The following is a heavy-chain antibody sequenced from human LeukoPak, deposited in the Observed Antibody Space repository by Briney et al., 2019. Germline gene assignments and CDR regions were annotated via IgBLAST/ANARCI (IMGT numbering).Heavy chain of an antibody. CDR3: ARDRDPNYYDSSGRIAFDI. CDR2: ISAYNGNT. D-gene: IGHD3-22*01. V-gene: IGHV1-18*01. Sequence: ASVKVSCKASGYTFTSYGISWVRPAPGQGLEWMGWISAYNGNTNYAQKLQGRVTMTTDTSTSTAYMELRSLRSDDTAVYYCARDRDPNYYDSSGRIAFDIWGQGTMVTVSS. CDR1: GYTFTSYG. J-gene: IGHJ3*02.